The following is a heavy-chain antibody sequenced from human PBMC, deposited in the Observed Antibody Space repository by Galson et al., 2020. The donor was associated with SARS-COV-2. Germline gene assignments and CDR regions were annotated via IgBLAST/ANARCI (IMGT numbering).Heavy chain of an antibody. CDR3: ARAVGTAAFYYWYVDL. J-gene: IGHJ2*01. CDR1: GLAFNKYT. Sequence: GESLKISCTASGLAFNKYTMNWVRQAPGKGPEWLSSLHSSGTQIFYAASVRGRFTISRDDARNSLYLQMNSLSAEDTAVYYCARAVGTAAFYYWYVDLWGRGTLVTVSS. D-gene: IGHD6-13*01. V-gene: IGHV3-21*01. CDR2: LHSSGTQI.